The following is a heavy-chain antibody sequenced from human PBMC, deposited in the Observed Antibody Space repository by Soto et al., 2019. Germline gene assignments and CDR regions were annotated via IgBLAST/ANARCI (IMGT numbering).Heavy chain of an antibody. CDR1: GFTFSNAW. Sequence: PGGSLRLSCAASGFTFSNAWMSWVRQAPGKGLEWVGRIKSKTDGGTTDYAAPVKGRFTISRDDSKNTLYLQMNSLKTEDTAVYYCTTSYYYGSGSYYAMYYFDYWGQGTLVTVSS. V-gene: IGHV3-15*01. D-gene: IGHD3-10*01. CDR2: IKSKTDGGTT. CDR3: TTSYYYGSGSYYAMYYFDY. J-gene: IGHJ4*02.